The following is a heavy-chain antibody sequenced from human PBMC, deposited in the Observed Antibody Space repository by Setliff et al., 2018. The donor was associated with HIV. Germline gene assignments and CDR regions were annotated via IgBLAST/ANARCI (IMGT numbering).Heavy chain of an antibody. D-gene: IGHD3-10*01. V-gene: IGHV4-38-2*01. J-gene: IGHJ3*02. CDR2: INHSGST. Sequence: SETLSLTCGVSGYSMSSGYYWGWIRQPPGKGLEWIGEINHSGSTNYNPSLKSRVTISVDTSKNQFSLKLSSVTAADTAVYYCARSNSGSYAFDIWGQGTMVTVSS. CDR1: GYSMSSGYY. CDR3: ARSNSGSYAFDI.